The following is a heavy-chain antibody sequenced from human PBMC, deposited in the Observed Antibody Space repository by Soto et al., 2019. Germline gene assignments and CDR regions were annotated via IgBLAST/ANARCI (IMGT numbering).Heavy chain of an antibody. D-gene: IGHD7-27*01. Sequence: GGSLILSCATSGFILSDCSMNWVRQAPGKGLEWVSYISSSSSVIDYADSVKGRFTVSRDNARNSLYLQMNSLRAEDTAVYYCARDLSWGSNWYYYMDVWGKGTKVTVSS. J-gene: IGHJ6*03. V-gene: IGHV3-48*01. CDR3: ARDLSWGSNWYYYMDV. CDR1: GFILSDCS. CDR2: ISSSSSVI.